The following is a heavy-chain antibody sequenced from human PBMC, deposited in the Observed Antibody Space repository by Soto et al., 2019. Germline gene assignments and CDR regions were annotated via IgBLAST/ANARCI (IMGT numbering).Heavy chain of an antibody. CDR3: AGSSSSSGFDY. CDR1: GGSFSGYY. D-gene: IGHD6-6*01. Sequence: QVQLQQWGAGLLKPSETLSLTCAVYGGSFSGYYWSWIRQPPGKGLEWIGEINHSGSTNYNPSLKSRVTISVDTSKNQFSLKLSSVTAADTAVYYCAGSSSSSGFDYWGQRTLVTVSS. V-gene: IGHV4-34*01. CDR2: INHSGST. J-gene: IGHJ4*02.